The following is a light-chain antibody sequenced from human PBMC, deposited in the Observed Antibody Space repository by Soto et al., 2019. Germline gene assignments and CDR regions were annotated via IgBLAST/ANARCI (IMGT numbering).Light chain of an antibody. Sequence: QSVLTQPASVSGSPGQSITISCTGTSSDVGSYNLVSWYQQHPGKAPKLMIYEGSKRPSGVSNRFSGSKSGNTASLTISGLQAEEEADFYCCSYAGTSTFYVVFGGGTKLTVL. CDR3: CSYAGTSTFYVV. V-gene: IGLV2-23*03. CDR2: EGS. CDR1: SSDVGSYNL. J-gene: IGLJ2*01.